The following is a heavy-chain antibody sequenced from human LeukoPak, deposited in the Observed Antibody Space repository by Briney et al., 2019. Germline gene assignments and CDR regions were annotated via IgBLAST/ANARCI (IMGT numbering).Heavy chain of an antibody. V-gene: IGHV4-30-4*01. J-gene: IGHJ5*02. CDR1: GGSIRSSYYY. CDR2: IYYSGST. D-gene: IGHD2-2*03. Sequence: SETLSLTCTVSGGSIRSSYYYWSWIRQPPGKGLEWIGYIYYSGSTYYNPSLKSRVTISVDTSKNQFSLKLSSVTAADTAVYYCAREDLDIGRNWFDPWGQGTLVTVSS. CDR3: AREDLDIGRNWFDP.